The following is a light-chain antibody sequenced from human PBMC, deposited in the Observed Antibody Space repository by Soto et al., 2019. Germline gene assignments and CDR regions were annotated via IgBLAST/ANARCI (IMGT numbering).Light chain of an antibody. CDR2: EVN. CDR1: NXDVGSSLY. CDR3: CFFTGNASQYV. Sequence: QSVLTQPASVCGAPGQSITIACTGSNXDVGSSLYVSWYRQHPGKAPQLIIYEVNKRPSGVSNRFSGTKSGNTASLTISGLQPDDEADYYCCFFTGNASQYVFGPGTKVTVL. J-gene: IGLJ1*01. V-gene: IGLV2-14*01.